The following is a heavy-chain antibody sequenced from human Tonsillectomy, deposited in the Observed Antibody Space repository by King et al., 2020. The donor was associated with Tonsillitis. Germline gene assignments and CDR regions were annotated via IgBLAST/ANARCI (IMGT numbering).Heavy chain of an antibody. CDR2: SIPIFVTA. D-gene: IGHD5-24*01. V-gene: IGHV1-69*19. CDR3: ASPLDGYNYFSDAFDI. J-gene: IGHJ3*02. Sequence: QLVQSGAEVKKPGSSVKVSCKASGGTFSSYAISWVRQAPGQGLEWMGGSIPIFVTANYAQKFQGRVTITADESTSTAYMELSGLRSEDTAVYYCASPLDGYNYFSDAFDIWGQGTMVTVSS. CDR1: GGTFSSYA.